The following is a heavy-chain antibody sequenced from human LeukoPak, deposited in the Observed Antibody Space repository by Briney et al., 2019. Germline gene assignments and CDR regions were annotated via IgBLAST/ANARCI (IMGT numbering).Heavy chain of an antibody. D-gene: IGHD3-10*01. V-gene: IGHV1-2*02. CDR3: ARDGYDITMVRGVIRIWFDP. J-gene: IGHJ5*02. Sequence: ASVKVSCKASGYTFTGYYMHWVRQAPGQGLEWMGWINPNSGGTNYAQRFQGRVTMTRDTSINTAYMELSRLRSDDTAVYYCARDGYDITMVRGVIRIWFDPWGQGTLVTVSS. CDR2: INPNSGGT. CDR1: GYTFTGYY.